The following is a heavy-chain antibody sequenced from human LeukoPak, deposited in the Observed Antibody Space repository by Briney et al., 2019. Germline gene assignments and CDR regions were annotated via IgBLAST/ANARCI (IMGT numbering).Heavy chain of an antibody. J-gene: IGHJ4*02. CDR1: GFTFSSYA. D-gene: IGHD3-22*01. CDR3: ARVILNYDSSGYYYGNFDY. CDR2: ISGSGGST. Sequence: GGSLRLSCAASGFTFSSYAMSWVRQAPGKGLEWVSAISGSGGSTYYADSVKGRFTISRDNSKNTLYLQMNSLRAEDTAVYYCARVILNYDSSGYYYGNFDYWGQGTLVTVSS. V-gene: IGHV3-23*01.